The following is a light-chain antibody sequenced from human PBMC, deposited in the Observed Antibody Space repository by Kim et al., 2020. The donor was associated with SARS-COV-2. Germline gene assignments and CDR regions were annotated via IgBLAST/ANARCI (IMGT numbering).Light chain of an antibody. CDR2: LGS. CDR3: MQALQTPA. Sequence: EPASISCRSSQSLLHSTGYNYLDWYRQKPGHSPQLLIYLGSNRALGVPDRFSGSGSGTDFTLKISRVEAEDVGIYYCMQALQTPAFGQGTRLEIK. V-gene: IGKV2-28*01. CDR1: QSLLHSTGYNY. J-gene: IGKJ5*01.